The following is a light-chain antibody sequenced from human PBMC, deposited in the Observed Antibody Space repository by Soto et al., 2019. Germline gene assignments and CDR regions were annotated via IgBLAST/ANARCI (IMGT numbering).Light chain of an antibody. CDR3: SSFTSSRIYV. CDR2: EVS. V-gene: IGLV2-14*01. CDR1: SSDVGGYNY. J-gene: IGLJ1*01. Sequence: QSALTQPASVSGSPGQSITISCTGTSSDVGGYNYVSWFQLHPGKAPKLRVYEVSNRPSGISSRFSGSKSGNTASLTISGLQAEDEADYYCSSFTSSRIYVFGTGTKLTVL.